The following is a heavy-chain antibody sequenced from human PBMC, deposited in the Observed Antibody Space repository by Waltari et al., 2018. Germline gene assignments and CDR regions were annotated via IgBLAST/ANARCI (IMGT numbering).Heavy chain of an antibody. J-gene: IGHJ3*01. V-gene: IGHV4-39*01. Sequence: QLHLQEAGPGLVKPSETLSLTCSVSGGSIISNRHYWAWIRQPPGKGLEWTETISYTGTTYYNPSLRSRVTISVDMAKNQFSLKLTSVTPADTAVYYCATYVGASIGTAAFDVWGQGTMVTVSS. CDR3: ATYVGASIGTAAFDV. CDR2: ISYTGTT. D-gene: IGHD3-16*01. CDR1: GGSIISNRHY.